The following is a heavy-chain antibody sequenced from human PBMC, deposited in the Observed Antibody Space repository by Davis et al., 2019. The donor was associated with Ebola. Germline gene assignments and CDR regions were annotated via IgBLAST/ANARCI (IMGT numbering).Heavy chain of an antibody. CDR2: IIHSGST. CDR1: GGSFSGYY. V-gene: IGHV4-34*12. D-gene: IGHD5-18*01. CDR3: ARRDTAMPNDAFDI. Sequence: SETLSLTCAVYGGSFSGYYWSWIRQPPGRGLEWIGDIIHSGSTNYNPSLKSRVTISVDTSKNQFSLRLSSVTAADTAVYYCARRDTAMPNDAFDIWGQGTMVTVSS. J-gene: IGHJ3*02.